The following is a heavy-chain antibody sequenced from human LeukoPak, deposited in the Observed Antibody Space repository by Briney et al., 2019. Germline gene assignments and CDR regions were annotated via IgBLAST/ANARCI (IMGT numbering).Heavy chain of an antibody. CDR1: GGSISSYY. CDR2: IYYSGST. V-gene: IGHV4-59*01. CDR3: ARFRSPEAFDM. Sequence: PSESLSLTCTVSGGSISSYYWNWIRQPPGKGLEWIGYIYYSGSTNYNPSLKSRVTISLDTSKKQFSLKLSSVTAADTAVYYCARFRSPEAFDMWGQGTMVAVSS. D-gene: IGHD1-14*01. J-gene: IGHJ3*02.